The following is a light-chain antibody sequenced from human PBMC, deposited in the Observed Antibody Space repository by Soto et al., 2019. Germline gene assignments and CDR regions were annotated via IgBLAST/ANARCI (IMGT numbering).Light chain of an antibody. V-gene: IGLV2-14*01. CDR3: SSFTSSTTRV. CDR2: EVS. CDR1: SSDVGGYNY. Sequence: QSALTQPVSVSGSPGQSITISCTGTSSDVGGYNYVSWYQQYPGKAPKLMIYEVSNRPSGVSNRFSGSKSGNTASLTISGLQDEDEADYYCSSFTSSTTRVFGGGTKLTVL. J-gene: IGLJ3*02.